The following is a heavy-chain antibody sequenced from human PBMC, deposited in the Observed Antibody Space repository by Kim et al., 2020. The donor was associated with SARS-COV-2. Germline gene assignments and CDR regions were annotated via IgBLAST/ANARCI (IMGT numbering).Heavy chain of an antibody. CDR3: ARTPHYDFWSGYYFDY. V-gene: IGHV4-4*07. D-gene: IGHD3-3*01. J-gene: IGHJ4*02. CDR2: IYTSGST. Sequence: SETLSLTCTVSGRSISSYYWSWIRQPAGKGLEWIGRIYTSGSTNYNPSLKSRVTMSVDTSKNQFSLKLSSVTAADTAVYYCARTPHYDFWSGYYFDYWGQGTLVTVSS. CDR1: GRSISSYY.